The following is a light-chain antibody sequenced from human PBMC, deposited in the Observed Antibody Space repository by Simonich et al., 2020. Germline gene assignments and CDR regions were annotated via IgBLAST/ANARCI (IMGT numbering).Light chain of an antibody. V-gene: IGLV2-14*01. CDR1: SSDVGGYNY. CDR3: SSYTSSSTLV. CDR2: DVS. Sequence: QSALTQPASVSGSPGQSITISCTGTSSDVGGYNYVSWYQQNPGKAPKLMIYDVSKRPSGVSNRFSGSKSGNTASQTISGLQADDEADYYCSSYTSSSTLVFGGGTKLTVL. J-gene: IGLJ2*01.